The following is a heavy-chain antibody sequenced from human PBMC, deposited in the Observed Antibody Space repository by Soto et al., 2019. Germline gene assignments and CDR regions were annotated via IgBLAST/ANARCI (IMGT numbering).Heavy chain of an antibody. CDR1: GGSISSGSHY. J-gene: IGHJ4*02. V-gene: IGHV4-61*01. D-gene: IGHD6-13*01. Sequence: QVQLQESGPGLVKPSETLSLTCTVSGGSISSGSHYWSWIRQPPGKGLEWTGYIYHTGSTNYNPSLNSRVTMSVDTSKNQFSLNLNSVTAADTAVYYCTRGGSIAAAVVDYWGQGTLVTVSS. CDR3: TRGGSIAAAVVDY. CDR2: IYHTGST.